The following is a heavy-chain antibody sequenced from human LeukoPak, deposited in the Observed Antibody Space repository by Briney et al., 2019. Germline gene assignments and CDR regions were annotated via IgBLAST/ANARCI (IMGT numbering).Heavy chain of an antibody. J-gene: IGHJ6*03. V-gene: IGHV3-30*04. CDR1: GFTFSSYA. Sequence: GGSLRLSCAASGFTFSSYAMHWVRQAPGKGLEWVAVISYDGSNKYYADSVKGRFTISRDNSKNTLYLQMNSLRAEDTAVYYCAKGRGWEASYYYYYMDVWGKGTTVTISS. CDR3: AKGRGWEASYYYYYMDV. D-gene: IGHD1-26*01. CDR2: ISYDGSNK.